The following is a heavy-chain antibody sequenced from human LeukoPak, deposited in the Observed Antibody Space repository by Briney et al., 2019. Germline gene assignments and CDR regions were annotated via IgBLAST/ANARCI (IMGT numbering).Heavy chain of an antibody. D-gene: IGHD6-19*01. CDR2: ISSSSSYI. Sequence: GGSLRLSCAASGFTFSSYSMNWVRQAPGKGLEWVSSISSSSSYIYYADSVKGRFTISRDNAKNSLYLQMNSLRAEDTAVYYCARVDSSGWYDPLNYFDYWGQGTLVTVSS. J-gene: IGHJ4*02. V-gene: IGHV3-21*01. CDR1: GFTFSSYS. CDR3: ARVDSSGWYDPLNYFDY.